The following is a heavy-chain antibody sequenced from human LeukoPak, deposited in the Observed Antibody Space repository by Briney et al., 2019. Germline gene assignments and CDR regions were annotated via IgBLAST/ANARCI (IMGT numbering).Heavy chain of an antibody. CDR1: GITFDDYT. V-gene: IGHV3-43*01. CDR2: ISWDGGST. CDR3: AKDTRIARGEFDY. J-gene: IGHJ4*02. Sequence: PGGSLRLSCAASGITFDDYTMHWVRQAPGKGLEWVSLISWDGGSTYYADSVKGRFTISRDNSKNSLYLQMNSLRTEDTALYYCAKDTRIARGEFDYWGQGTLVTVSS. D-gene: IGHD6-13*01.